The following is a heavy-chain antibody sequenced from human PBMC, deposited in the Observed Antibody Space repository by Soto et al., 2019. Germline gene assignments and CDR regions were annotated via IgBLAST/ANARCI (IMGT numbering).Heavy chain of an antibody. CDR2: IYSGIGT. J-gene: IGHJ3*02. V-gene: IGHV3-66*04. CDR1: GFTVSSNY. CDR3: ARLTSGAFDI. Sequence: GGSLRLSCAASGFTVSSNYMSWVRQAPGKELEWVSIIYSGIGTNYADSVRGRFTISRDNSKNTLYLQMDSLRAEDTAVYYCARLTSGAFDIWGQGTMVTVSS.